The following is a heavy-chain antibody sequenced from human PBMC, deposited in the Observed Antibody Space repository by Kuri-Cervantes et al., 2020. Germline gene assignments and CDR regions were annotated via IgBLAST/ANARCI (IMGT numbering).Heavy chain of an antibody. D-gene: IGHD5-12*01. V-gene: IGHV3-48*04. CDR2: ISTTSSTI. CDR1: GSTFSSYA. CDR3: ARDTGKGVDAIFDY. Sequence: GESLKFCSAAAGSTFSSYAMHWIRPAPWKGLEWVYYISTTSSTIYYADSVKGRFTMSRDNAKNAMYLQMNDLGVEDAALYYCARDTGKGVDAIFDYWGQGTLVTVSS. J-gene: IGHJ4*01.